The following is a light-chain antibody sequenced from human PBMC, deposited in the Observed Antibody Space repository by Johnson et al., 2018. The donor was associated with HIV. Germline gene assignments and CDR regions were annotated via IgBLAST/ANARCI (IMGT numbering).Light chain of an antibody. CDR2: DNN. CDR1: SSNIGNNY. CDR3: GTWDSSLGWV. J-gene: IGLJ1*01. Sequence: QSVLTQPPSVSAAPGQKVTISCSGSSSNIGNNYVSWYQQIPGTAPKLLIYDNNKRPSGIPDRFSGSKSGTSATLGITGLQTGAEADYYCGTWDSSLGWVFGTVTKVTFL. V-gene: IGLV1-51*01.